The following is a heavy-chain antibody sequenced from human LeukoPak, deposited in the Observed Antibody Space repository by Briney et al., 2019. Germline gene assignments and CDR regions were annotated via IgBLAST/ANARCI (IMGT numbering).Heavy chain of an antibody. V-gene: IGHV1-2*02. CDR1: GYTLTELS. CDR3: ARDLGLGLDGD. Sequence: EASVKVSCKVSGYTLTELSMHWVRQAPGQGLEWMGWINPNSGGTNYAQKFQGRVTMTRDTSISTAYMELSRLRSDDTAVYYCARDLGLGLDGDWGQGTLVTVSS. CDR2: INPNSGGT. D-gene: IGHD3/OR15-3a*01. J-gene: IGHJ4*02.